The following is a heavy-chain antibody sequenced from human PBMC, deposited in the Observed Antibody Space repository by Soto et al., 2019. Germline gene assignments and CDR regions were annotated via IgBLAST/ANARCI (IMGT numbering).Heavy chain of an antibody. D-gene: IGHD2-15*01. J-gene: IGHJ4*02. Sequence: QVQLVESGGGVVQPGRSLRLSCAASGFTFSSYAMHWVRQAPGKGLEWVAVISYDGSNEYYADSVKGRFTISRDNSKNTLYLQMNSLRAEDTAVYYCARIMVVVVVAATSHFDYWGQGTLVTVSS. CDR2: ISYDGSNE. CDR1: GFTFSSYA. V-gene: IGHV3-30-3*01. CDR3: ARIMVVVVVAATSHFDY.